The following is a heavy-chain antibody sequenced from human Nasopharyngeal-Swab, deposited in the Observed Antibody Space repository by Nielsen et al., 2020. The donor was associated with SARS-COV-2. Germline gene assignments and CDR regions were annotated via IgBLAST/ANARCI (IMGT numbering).Heavy chain of an antibody. CDR1: GFTFSSYS. J-gene: IGHJ6*02. V-gene: IGHV3-48*02. CDR2: ISGGSSRV. D-gene: IGHD2/OR15-2a*01. Sequence: GESLKISCAASGFTFSSYSMNWVRQAPGKGLEWISYISGGSSRVDYADSMKGRIAISRDNAKKSLYLQMNSLRDEDTALYYCVRTSNFYGLDAWGQGTTVTVSS. CDR3: VRTSNFYGLDA.